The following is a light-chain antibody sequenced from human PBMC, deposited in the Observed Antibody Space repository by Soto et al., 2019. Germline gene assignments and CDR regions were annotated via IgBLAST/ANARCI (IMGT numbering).Light chain of an antibody. Sequence: EVVLTQSPGTLSLSPRERATLSCRASQSVSNNYLAWYQHKPGHAPRLLIYGASNKAPGIPERFSGSGSGPDSTLTISRLEPEDFAVYYCQQYAASPRTFGQGTLVEVK. CDR2: GAS. CDR3: QQYAASPRT. CDR1: QSVSNNY. J-gene: IGKJ1*01. V-gene: IGKV3-20*01.